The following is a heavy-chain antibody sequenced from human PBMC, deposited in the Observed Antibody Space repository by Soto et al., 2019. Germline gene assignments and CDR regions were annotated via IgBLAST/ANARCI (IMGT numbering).Heavy chain of an antibody. Sequence: GGSLRLSCEASGGPFNTYAMTWFRQLPGMGLEWVSTTSIGGNTDFAESVRGRFSVSRDNSKNTLYLQMTNLRAEDAAIYFCAKDLRPGLVVPTKSGFDPWGQGTRVTVSS. CDR2: TSIGGNT. V-gene: IGHV3-23*01. CDR1: GGPFNTYA. CDR3: AKDLRPGLVVPTKSGFDP. J-gene: IGHJ5*02. D-gene: IGHD3-10*01.